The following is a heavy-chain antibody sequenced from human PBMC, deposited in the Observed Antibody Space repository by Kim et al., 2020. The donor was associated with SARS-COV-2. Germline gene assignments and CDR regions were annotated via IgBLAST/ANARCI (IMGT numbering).Heavy chain of an antibody. CDR1: GFTFSSYG. CDR3: ARDRWQAGRSGMDV. CDR2: IWYDGSNK. D-gene: IGHD1-26*01. V-gene: IGHV3-33*01. J-gene: IGHJ6*02. Sequence: GGSLRLSCAASGFTFSSYGMHWVRQAPGKGLEWVAVIWYDGSNKYYADSVKGRFTISRDNSKNTLYLQMNSLRAEDTAVYYCARDRWQAGRSGMDVWGQGTTVTVSS.